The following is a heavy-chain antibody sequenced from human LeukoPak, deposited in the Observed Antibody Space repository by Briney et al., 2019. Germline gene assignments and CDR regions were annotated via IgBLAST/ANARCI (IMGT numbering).Heavy chain of an antibody. V-gene: IGHV3-30*02. CDR3: ATTRPGYSYGLIDY. Sequence: PGGSLRLSCAASGFMFSSYWMSWVRQAPGKGLEWEAFIRSDGSTKYYADSVKGRFTISRDNAKNSLYLQMNSLRAEDTAVYYCATTRPGYSYGLIDYWGQGTLVTVSS. J-gene: IGHJ4*02. CDR2: IRSDGSTK. CDR1: GFMFSSYW. D-gene: IGHD5-18*01.